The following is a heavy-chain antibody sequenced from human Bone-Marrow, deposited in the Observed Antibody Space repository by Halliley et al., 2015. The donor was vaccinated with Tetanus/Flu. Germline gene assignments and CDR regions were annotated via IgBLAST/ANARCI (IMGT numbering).Heavy chain of an antibody. V-gene: IGHV3-23*01. CDR3: AKDLSYDFWSGFDY. D-gene: IGHD3-3*01. CDR2: SSGSGGST. J-gene: IGHJ4*02. Sequence: VSGSSGSGGSTYYADSVKGRFTISRDNAKNTMYLHMNSLRAEDAAVYYCAKDLSYDFWSGFDYWGQGTLVSVSS.